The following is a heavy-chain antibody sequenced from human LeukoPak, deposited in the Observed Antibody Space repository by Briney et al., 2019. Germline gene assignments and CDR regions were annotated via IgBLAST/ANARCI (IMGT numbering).Heavy chain of an antibody. CDR1: GGTFSSYA. Sequence: GSSVKVSCKASGGTFSSYAISWVRQAPGQGLEWMGGIIPIFGTANYAQKFQGRATITADKSTSTAYMELSSLRSEDTAVYYCARARRAVRGVISGYYGMDVWGKGTTVTVSS. V-gene: IGHV1-69*06. D-gene: IGHD3-10*01. J-gene: IGHJ6*04. CDR3: ARARRAVRGVISGYYGMDV. CDR2: IIPIFGTA.